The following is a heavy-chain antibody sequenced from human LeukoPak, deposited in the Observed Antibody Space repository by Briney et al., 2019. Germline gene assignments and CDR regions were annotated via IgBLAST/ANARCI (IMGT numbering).Heavy chain of an antibody. CDR2: ISSSSGTI. CDR3: ARDYPPVYSYGWFYYMDV. J-gene: IGHJ6*03. CDR1: GFTFSSYS. V-gene: IGHV3-48*01. Sequence: PGGSLRLSCAASGFTFSSYSMNWVRQAPGKGLEWVSYISSSSGTIYYADSVKGRFTISRDNAKNSLYLQMSSLRAEDTAVYYCARDYPPVYSYGWFYYMDVWGKGTTVTVSS. D-gene: IGHD5-18*01.